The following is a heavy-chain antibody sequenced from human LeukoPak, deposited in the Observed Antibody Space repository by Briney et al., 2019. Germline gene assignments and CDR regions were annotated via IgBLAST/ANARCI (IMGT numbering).Heavy chain of an antibody. J-gene: IGHJ4*02. D-gene: IGHD1-7*01. Sequence: PSETLSLTCTVSGGSISSYYWSWIRQPPGKGLEWIGYIYYSGSTNYNPSLKSRFTISLDTSKNRFSLKLSSVTAADTAMYYCAGVIGNYDGRLDYWGQGTLVTVSS. CDR1: GGSISSYY. CDR3: AGVIGNYDGRLDY. V-gene: IGHV4-59*08. CDR2: IYYSGST.